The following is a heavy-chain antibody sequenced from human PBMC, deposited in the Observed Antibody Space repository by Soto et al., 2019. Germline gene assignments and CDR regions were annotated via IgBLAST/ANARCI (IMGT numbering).Heavy chain of an antibody. Sequence: EVQLLESGGGLVQPGGSLRLSCAASGFTFSSYAMSWVRQAPGKGLEWVSAISGSGGSTYYADSVKGRFTISRDNSKNTLYLQMNSLRAEDTAVYYCAKELSRITMVRGVIDYWGQGTLVTVSS. V-gene: IGHV3-23*01. D-gene: IGHD3-10*01. J-gene: IGHJ4*02. CDR1: GFTFSSYA. CDR3: AKELSRITMVRGVIDY. CDR2: ISGSGGST.